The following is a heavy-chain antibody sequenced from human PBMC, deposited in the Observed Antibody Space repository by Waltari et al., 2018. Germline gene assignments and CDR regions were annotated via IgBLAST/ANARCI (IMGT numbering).Heavy chain of an antibody. D-gene: IGHD3-22*01. CDR1: GYTFTSYG. V-gene: IGHV1-18*01. J-gene: IGHJ4*02. Sequence: QVQLVQSGAEVKKPGASVKVSCKASGYTFTSYGISWVRQAPGQGLEWMGWISAYNGNTNYAQKLQCRVTMTTDTYTSTAYMELRSLRSDDTAVYYCARDSHYYESTRSFSLGYWGQGTLVTVSS. CDR3: ARDSHYYESTRSFSLGY. CDR2: ISAYNGNT.